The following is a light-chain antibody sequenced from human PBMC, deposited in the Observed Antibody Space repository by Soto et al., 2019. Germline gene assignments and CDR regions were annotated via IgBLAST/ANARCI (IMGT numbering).Light chain of an antibody. J-gene: IGKJ5*01. CDR1: QRVSSGY. CDR2: GAS. V-gene: IGKV3-20*01. CDR3: QQYGSSPPSST. Sequence: EIVLTQSPGTLSLSPGERATLSCSGSQRVSSGYLAWYQQKPGQAPRLLIYGASNRATDIPDRFSGRGSGTDFTLTISRLEPEDFAVYYCQQYGSSPPSSTFGQGTRLEIK.